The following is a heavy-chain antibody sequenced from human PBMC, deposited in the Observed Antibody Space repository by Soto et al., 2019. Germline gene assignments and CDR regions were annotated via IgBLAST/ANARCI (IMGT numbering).Heavy chain of an antibody. J-gene: IGHJ4*02. Sequence: GGSLRLSCAASGFTFSNAWMNWVRQALGKGLEWVARIKSKTDGEATDYAAPVKGRFTISRDNSKNTLSLQLNSPKTEDTAMYYCSTVAPYYYDTSGYFYGPFDFWGLGTLVTVSS. V-gene: IGHV3-15*07. D-gene: IGHD3-22*01. CDR3: STVAPYYYDTSGYFYGPFDF. CDR1: GFTFSNAW. CDR2: IKSKTDGEAT.